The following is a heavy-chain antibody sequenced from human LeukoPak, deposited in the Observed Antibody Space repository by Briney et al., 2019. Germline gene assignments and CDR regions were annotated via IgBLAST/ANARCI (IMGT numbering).Heavy chain of an antibody. Sequence: SETLSLTCAVYGGSFSGYYWSWIRQPPGNGLELIGEINHSGSTNYNPSLKSRVTISVDTSKNQFSLKLRSVTAADTAVYYCARGRGTAMAIRGWFDPWGQGTLVTVSS. V-gene: IGHV4-34*01. D-gene: IGHD5-18*01. CDR3: ARGRGTAMAIRGWFDP. CDR1: GGSFSGYY. J-gene: IGHJ5*02. CDR2: INHSGST.